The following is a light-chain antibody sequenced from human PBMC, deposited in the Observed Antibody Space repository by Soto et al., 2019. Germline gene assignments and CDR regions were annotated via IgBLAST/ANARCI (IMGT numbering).Light chain of an antibody. CDR3: QQLNTYPVT. Sequence: MQLTQSPNSLSASVGDSVTITCRASQGISRYLSWYQQKPGRAPKLLISAASTLQSGVPARFSGSGSGTDFTLSITXLQPEDFATYYCQQLNTYPVTFGGGTKVDI. J-gene: IGKJ4*01. CDR2: AAS. CDR1: QGISRY. V-gene: IGKV1-9*01.